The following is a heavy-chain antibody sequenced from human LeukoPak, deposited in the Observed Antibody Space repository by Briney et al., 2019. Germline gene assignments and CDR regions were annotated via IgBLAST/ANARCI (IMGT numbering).Heavy chain of an antibody. CDR3: AKGVKVPLLRYFSYYMDV. Sequence: PGGSLRLSCAASRFTFSDYYMSWIRQVPGKGLEWVSYISNSGTIINYADSVKGRFTISRDNSKNTLYLQVNSLRAEDTAVYYCAKGVKVPLLRYFSYYMDVWGKGTTVTISS. J-gene: IGHJ6*03. CDR1: RFTFSDYY. CDR2: ISNSGTII. V-gene: IGHV3-11*04. D-gene: IGHD3-9*01.